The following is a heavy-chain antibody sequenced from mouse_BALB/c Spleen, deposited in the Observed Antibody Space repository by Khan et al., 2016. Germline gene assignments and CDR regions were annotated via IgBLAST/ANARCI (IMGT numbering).Heavy chain of an antibody. V-gene: IGHV1-4*01. CDR2: INPSSGYT. J-gene: IGHJ2*01. CDR1: GYTFTSFS. Sequence: QVQLKQSGAELARPGASVKMSCNASGYTFTSFSLHWVKQRPGQGPEWIGYINPSSGYTKYNQKFKDKATLTADKSTSTAYMQLSSLTSEDSAVYYCARTHERWGQGTTLTVSS. CDR3: ARTHER.